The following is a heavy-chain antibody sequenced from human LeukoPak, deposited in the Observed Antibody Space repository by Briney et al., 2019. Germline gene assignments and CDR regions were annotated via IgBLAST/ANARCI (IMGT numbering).Heavy chain of an antibody. CDR1: GITFSGYS. V-gene: IGHV3-21*01. Sequence: PGGFLRLSCAASGITFSGYSMNWVRQAPGKGLEWVSSISGSGESIYYADSVKGRFTISRDNARNSLYLQMDSLRAEDTAVYYCARANPPAISFFDYWGQGTLVTVSS. J-gene: IGHJ4*02. D-gene: IGHD3-9*01. CDR2: ISGSGESI. CDR3: ARANPPAISFFDY.